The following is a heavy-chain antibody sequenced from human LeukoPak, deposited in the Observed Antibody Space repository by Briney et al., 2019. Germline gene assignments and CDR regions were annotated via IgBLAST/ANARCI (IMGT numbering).Heavy chain of an antibody. CDR3: ARDHYDSSGYSFYGMDV. J-gene: IGHJ6*02. CDR2: IYTSGST. D-gene: IGHD3-22*01. Sequence: SETLPLTCTVSGGSISSYYWSWIRQPAGKGLEWIGRIYTSGSTNYNPSLKSRVTMSVDTSKNQFSLKLSSVTAADTAVYYCARDHYDSSGYSFYGMDVWGQGTMVTVSS. V-gene: IGHV4-4*07. CDR1: GGSISSYY.